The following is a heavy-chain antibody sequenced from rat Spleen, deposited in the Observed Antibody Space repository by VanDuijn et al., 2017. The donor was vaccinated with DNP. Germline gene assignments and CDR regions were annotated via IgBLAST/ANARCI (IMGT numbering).Heavy chain of an antibody. V-gene: IGHV5-7*01. D-gene: IGHD1-10*01. CDR1: GFTFSDYS. CDR2: IVYDGSSS. Sequence: EVQLVESGGGLVQPGRSLKLSCAASGFTFSDYSMAWVRQAPKKGLEWVATIVYDGSSSYYGDSVTGRFTISRDNAKSSLYLQMDSLRSEDTATYYCARRRTTRYFDYWGQGVMVTVSS. J-gene: IGHJ2*01. CDR3: ARRRTTRYFDY.